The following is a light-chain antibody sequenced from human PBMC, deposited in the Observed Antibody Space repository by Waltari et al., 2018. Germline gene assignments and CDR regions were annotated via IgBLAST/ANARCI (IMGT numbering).Light chain of an antibody. V-gene: IGKV3-20*01. CDR3: QKYGTRPAT. Sequence: EIVLTQSPGTLSLSPGERATLSCRASQSVSRTLAWYQQKPGQAPRLLIYYASTRATGIPDRFSGSGSGTDFSLTISRLEPEDFAVYYCQKYGTRPATFGQGTKVEVK. CDR1: QSVSRT. J-gene: IGKJ1*01. CDR2: YAS.